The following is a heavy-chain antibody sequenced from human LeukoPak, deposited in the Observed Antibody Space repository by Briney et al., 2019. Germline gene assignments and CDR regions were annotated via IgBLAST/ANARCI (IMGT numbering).Heavy chain of an antibody. CDR1: GFTFSSYS. CDR2: ISSSSSYI. CDR3: ARDLVVRGVFDY. Sequence: TGGSLRLSCAASGFTFSSYSMNWVRQAPGKGLEWVSSISSSSSYIYYADSVKGRFTISRDNAKNSLYLQMNSLRAEDTAVYYCARDLVVRGVFDYWGQGTLVTVSS. V-gene: IGHV3-21*01. J-gene: IGHJ4*02. D-gene: IGHD3-10*01.